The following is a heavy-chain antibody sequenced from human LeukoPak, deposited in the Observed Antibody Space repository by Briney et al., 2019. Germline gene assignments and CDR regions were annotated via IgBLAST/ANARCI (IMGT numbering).Heavy chain of an antibody. Sequence: PGGSLRLSCAASGFTVSSNYMSWVRQAPGKGLEWVSVIYSGGSTYYADSVKGRFTISRDNSKNTLYLQMNSLRAEDTAVYYCARDSDYGDYYYYGMDVWGQGTTVTASS. CDR1: GFTVSSNY. V-gene: IGHV3-53*01. CDR3: ARDSDYGDYYYYGMDV. D-gene: IGHD4-17*01. J-gene: IGHJ6*02. CDR2: IYSGGST.